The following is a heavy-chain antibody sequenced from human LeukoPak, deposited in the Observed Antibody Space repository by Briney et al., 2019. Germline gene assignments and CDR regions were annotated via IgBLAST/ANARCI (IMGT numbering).Heavy chain of an antibody. Sequence: PSETLSLTCTVSGGSISSSSYYWGWIRQPPGKGLEWIGSIYYSGSTYYNSSLKSRVTISVDTSKNQFSLKLSSVTAADTAVYYCARHDGGEVEYFDYWGQGTLVTVSS. CDR2: IYYSGST. CDR1: GGSISSSSYY. CDR3: ARHDGGEVEYFDY. J-gene: IGHJ4*02. V-gene: IGHV4-39*01. D-gene: IGHD3-16*01.